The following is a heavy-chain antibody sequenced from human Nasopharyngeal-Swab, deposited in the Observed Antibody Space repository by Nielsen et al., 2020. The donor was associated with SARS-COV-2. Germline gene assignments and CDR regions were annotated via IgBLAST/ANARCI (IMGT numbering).Heavy chain of an antibody. V-gene: IGHV4-59*01. D-gene: IGHD1-26*01. Sequence: WIRQPPGKGLEWIGYIYYSGSTNYNPSLKSRVTISVDTSKNQFSLKLSSVTSSDTTVYYFAIYNAKWEPRFWFDPWGQGTLVTVSS. CDR3: AIYNAKWEPRFWFDP. J-gene: IGHJ5*02. CDR2: IYYSGST.